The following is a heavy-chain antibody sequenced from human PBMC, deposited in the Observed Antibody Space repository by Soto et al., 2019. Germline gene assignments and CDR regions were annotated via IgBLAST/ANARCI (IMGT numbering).Heavy chain of an antibody. Sequence: SETLSLTCTVSGGSISSGGYYWSWIRQHPGKGLEWIGYIYYSGSTYYNPSLKSRVTISVDTSKNQFSLKLSSVTAADTAVYYCMVFDWDPNYYYGMDVWGQGTTVTVSS. CDR3: MVFDWDPNYYYGMDV. D-gene: IGHD3-9*01. CDR2: IYYSGST. V-gene: IGHV4-31*03. CDR1: GGSISSGGYY. J-gene: IGHJ6*02.